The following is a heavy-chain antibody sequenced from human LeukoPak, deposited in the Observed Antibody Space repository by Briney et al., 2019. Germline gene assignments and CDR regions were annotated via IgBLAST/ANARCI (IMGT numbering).Heavy chain of an antibody. D-gene: IGHD4-17*01. CDR2: IRYDGSNK. Sequence: GGSLRLSCAASGFTFSSYGMHWVRQAPGKGLEWVAFIRYDGSNKYYADSVKGRFTISRDNSKNTLYLQMNSLRAEDTAVYYCAKDLRYTVTTGYYYYYMDVWGKGTTVTVSS. CDR1: GFTFSSYG. V-gene: IGHV3-30*02. CDR3: AKDLRYTVTTGYYYYYMDV. J-gene: IGHJ6*03.